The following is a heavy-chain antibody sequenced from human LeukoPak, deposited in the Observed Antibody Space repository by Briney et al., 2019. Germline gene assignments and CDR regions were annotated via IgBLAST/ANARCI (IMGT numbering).Heavy chain of an antibody. D-gene: IGHD3-10*01. CDR2: ISSNSSYT. CDR3: ARLAFVVRGSGGGYYLDY. V-gene: IGHV3-11*03. Sequence: PGGSLKLSCAASGFTFSDYYMSWIRQAPGKGLEWVSYISSNSSYTNYADSVKGRFTISRDNAKNSLYLQMNSLRAEDMAVYFCARLAFVVRGSGGGYYLDYWGQGTLVTVSS. J-gene: IGHJ4*02. CDR1: GFTFSDYY.